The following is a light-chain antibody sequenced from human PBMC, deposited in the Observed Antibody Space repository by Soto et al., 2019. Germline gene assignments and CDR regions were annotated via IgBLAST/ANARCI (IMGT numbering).Light chain of an antibody. CDR3: QSYDSSLSGYWV. CDR2: GNN. V-gene: IGLV1-40*01. CDR1: SSNIGAGYD. J-gene: IGLJ3*02. Sequence: QSVLTQPPSVSGAPGQRVTISCTGSSSNIGAGYDAHWYQQVPGTAPKLLIYGNNNRPSGVPDRFSGSKSGTSASLAITGLQAEDEADYYCQSYDSSLSGYWVFGGGTKLTVL.